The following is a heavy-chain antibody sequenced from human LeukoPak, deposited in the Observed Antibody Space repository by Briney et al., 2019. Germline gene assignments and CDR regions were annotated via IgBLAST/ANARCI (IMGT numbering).Heavy chain of an antibody. J-gene: IGHJ3*02. CDR1: GYTFTSYA. V-gene: IGHV7-4-1*02. D-gene: IGHD2-15*01. CDR2: INTNTGNP. CDR3: ARGLRISVLSVFDI. Sequence: ASLKVSCKASGYTFTSYAMNWVRQAPGQGLEWMGWINTNTGNPTYAQGFTGRFVFSLDTSVSTAYLQISSLKAEDTAVYYCARGLRISVLSVFDIWGQGTMVTVSS.